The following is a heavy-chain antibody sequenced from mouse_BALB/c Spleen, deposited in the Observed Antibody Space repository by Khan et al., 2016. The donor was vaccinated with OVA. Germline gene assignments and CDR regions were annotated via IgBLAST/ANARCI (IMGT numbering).Heavy chain of an antibody. J-gene: IGHJ3*01. CDR2: ISPGSGDT. CDR1: GYTFTDYY. Sequence: QVQLQQSGAELARPGASVKLSCKASGYTFTDYYINWVKLRTGQGLEWIGEISPGSGDTYYNERFTGQATLTADKASSTAYMQLSSLTSEASAVYVCARRNYFGYTFAYGGQGTLVTVST. V-gene: IGHV1-77*01. D-gene: IGHD1-2*01. CDR3: ARRNYFGYTFAY.